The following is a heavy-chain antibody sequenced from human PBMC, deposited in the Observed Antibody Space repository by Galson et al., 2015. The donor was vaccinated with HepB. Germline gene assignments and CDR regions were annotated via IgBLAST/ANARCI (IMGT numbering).Heavy chain of an antibody. Sequence: SLRLSCAASGFTFSSYEMNWVRQAPGKGLEWVSNISISGSSIYYADSVKGRFTISRDNAKKSLYLHMNSLRAGDTAVYYCARGGFYYYDSGRHYGMDVWGQGTTVTVSS. CDR3: ARGGFYYYDSGRHYGMDV. CDR2: ISISGSSI. D-gene: IGHD3-10*01. CDR1: GFTFSSYE. V-gene: IGHV3-48*03. J-gene: IGHJ6*02.